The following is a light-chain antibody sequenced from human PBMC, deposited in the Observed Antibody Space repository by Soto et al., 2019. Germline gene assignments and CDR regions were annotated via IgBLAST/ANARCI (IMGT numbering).Light chain of an antibody. CDR1: QRSNIY. Sequence: DIQMTQSPSSLSTSVGDRVTITCRASQRSNIYLNWYRQKPGKAPELLIYSASNLQSGVPSRFSGSGSGTDFTLTISSLQPEDFATYYCQQSYSTPLTFGGGTKVDI. CDR3: QQSYSTPLT. J-gene: IGKJ4*01. V-gene: IGKV1-39*01. CDR2: SAS.